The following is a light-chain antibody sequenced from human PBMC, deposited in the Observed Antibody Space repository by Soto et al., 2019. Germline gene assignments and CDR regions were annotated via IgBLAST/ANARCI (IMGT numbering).Light chain of an antibody. J-gene: IGKJ4*01. V-gene: IGKV3D-15*01. CDR2: GAS. CDR3: QQYNNWPLT. CDR1: QSVSSN. Sequence: EILMTQSPPTLSVSPGERATLSCRASQSVSSNLAWYQQKPGQAPWLLIYGASTRATGSPARFSGSGSGTEFTLTVSSLRSEDFAVYYCQQYNNWPLTVGGGSK.